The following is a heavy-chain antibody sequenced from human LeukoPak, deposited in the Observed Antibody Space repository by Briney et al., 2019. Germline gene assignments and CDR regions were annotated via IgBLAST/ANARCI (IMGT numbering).Heavy chain of an antibody. J-gene: IGHJ5*02. Sequence: GGSLRLSCAASGFTFDEYGMHWVRQAPGKGLEWDSGISWNSGSIAYADSVKGRFTISRDNAKNSLYLQMNSLRPEDTALYYCAKDRHPLITDWFDPWGQGTLVTVSS. CDR1: GFTFDEYG. CDR2: ISWNSGSI. V-gene: IGHV3-9*01. D-gene: IGHD1-14*01. CDR3: AKDRHPLITDWFDP.